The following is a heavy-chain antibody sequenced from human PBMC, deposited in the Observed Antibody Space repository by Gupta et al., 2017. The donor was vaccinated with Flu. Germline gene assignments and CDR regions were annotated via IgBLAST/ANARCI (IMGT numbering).Heavy chain of an antibody. Sequence: QVQLVQSGAEVKTPGASVKVSCKASGYTFTGYHMHWVRQAPGHGLEWRGWMKAYSGDTKYGKRGQGRVTMNRDTSITTDYMELSRLKYDEKALYFCTRCGSRVIGKHVLGPWGQGTLVTVTS. D-gene: IGHD1-20*01. V-gene: IGHV1-2*02. CDR3: TRCGSRVIGKHVLGP. J-gene: IGHJ5*02. CDR1: GYTFTGYH. CDR2: MKAYSGDT.